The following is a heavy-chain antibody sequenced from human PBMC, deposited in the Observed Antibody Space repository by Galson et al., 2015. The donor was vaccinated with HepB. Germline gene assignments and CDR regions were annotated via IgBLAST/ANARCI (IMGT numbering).Heavy chain of an antibody. CDR1: GFTVSSNY. Sequence: SLRLSCAASGFTVSSNYMSWVRQAPGKGLEWVSVIYSDGSTYYADSVKGRFTISRHRSKNTLYLQMNSLRAEDTAVYYCARGRRGQLPDYWGQGTLVTVSS. V-gene: IGHV3-53*04. CDR2: IYSDGST. CDR3: ARGRRGQLPDY. J-gene: IGHJ4*02. D-gene: IGHD3-10*01.